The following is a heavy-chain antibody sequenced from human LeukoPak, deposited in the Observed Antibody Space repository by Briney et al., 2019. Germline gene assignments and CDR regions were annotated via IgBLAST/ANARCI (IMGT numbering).Heavy chain of an antibody. CDR3: ARDPGPGYYAP. D-gene: IGHD3-10*01. Sequence: GGSLRLSCAASGFTFSNYNMNWVRQAPGKGLEWVSSITSSSSYLYYADSVKGRFTISRDNAKNSLYLQMNSLRAEDTAVYYCARDPGPGYYAPWGQGTMVTVSS. V-gene: IGHV3-21*01. CDR2: ITSSSSYL. CDR1: GFTFSNYN. J-gene: IGHJ3*01.